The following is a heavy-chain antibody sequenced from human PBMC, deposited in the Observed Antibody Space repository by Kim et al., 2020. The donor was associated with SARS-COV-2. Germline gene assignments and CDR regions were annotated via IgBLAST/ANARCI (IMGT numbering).Heavy chain of an antibody. V-gene: IGHV4-31*02. J-gene: IGHJ4*02. D-gene: IGHD2-21*02. Sequence: PSLKSRVTISVDTSKNQFSLKLSSVTAADTAVYYCARAPLCGGDCKVFDYWGQGTLVTVSS. CDR3: ARAPLCGGDCKVFDY.